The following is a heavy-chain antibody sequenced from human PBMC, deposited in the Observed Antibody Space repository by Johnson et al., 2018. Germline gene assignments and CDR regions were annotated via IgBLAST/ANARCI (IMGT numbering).Heavy chain of an antibody. Sequence: VQLQESGGGLVQPGGSLKLSCAASGFTFSSYWMHWVRQAPGKGLVWVSRINSDGSSTSYADSVKGRFTISRDNAKNTLYLQMNSLRAEDTAVYYCATVRNYYYYGMDVWGQGTTVTVSS. V-gene: IGHV3-74*01. J-gene: IGHJ6*02. CDR2: INSDGSST. CDR3: ATVRNYYYYGMDV. CDR1: GFTFSSYW.